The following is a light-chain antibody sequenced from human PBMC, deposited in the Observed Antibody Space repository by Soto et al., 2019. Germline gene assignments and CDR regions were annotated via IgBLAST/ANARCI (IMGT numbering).Light chain of an antibody. CDR3: QQYNSYSST. CDR2: DAS. J-gene: IGKJ5*01. Sequence: HMSQSPSSLSASVGHRVPITCRASQSISSWLAWYQQKPGKAPKLLIYDASSLESGVPSRFSGSGSGTEFTLTISSLQPDDFETYYCQQYNSYSSTFGQGTRLEIK. CDR1: QSISSW. V-gene: IGKV1-5*01.